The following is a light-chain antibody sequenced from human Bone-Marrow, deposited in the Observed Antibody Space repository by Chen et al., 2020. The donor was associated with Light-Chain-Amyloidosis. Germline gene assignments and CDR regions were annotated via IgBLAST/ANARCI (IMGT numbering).Light chain of an antibody. CDR3: NSFGSKSLQT. J-gene: IGLJ2*01. V-gene: IGLV2-14*03. CDR2: DVN. CDR1: SYDIGGHNF. Sequence: QSALTQPASVSGSPGQSITISCTGTSYDIGGHNFVSWYQQHPGKAHKLIIYDVNNRPSGVSYRFSGSKSGNTASLTISGLQAEDEADYYCNSFGSKSLQTFGGGTKLTVL.